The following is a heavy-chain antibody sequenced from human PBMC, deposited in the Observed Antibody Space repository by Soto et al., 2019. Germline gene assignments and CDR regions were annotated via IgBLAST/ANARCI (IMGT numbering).Heavy chain of an antibody. Sequence: SETLSLTCAVYGGSFSGYYCSWIRQPPGKGLEWIGGLNDSGSTNYNASLKSRVSISVDTSKNQFSLKLSSVTAADTAVYYCARGRGGVQHWGQGTLVTVSS. V-gene: IGHV4-34*01. D-gene: IGHD3-10*01. J-gene: IGHJ1*01. CDR3: ARGRGGVQH. CDR1: GGSFSGYY. CDR2: LNDSGST.